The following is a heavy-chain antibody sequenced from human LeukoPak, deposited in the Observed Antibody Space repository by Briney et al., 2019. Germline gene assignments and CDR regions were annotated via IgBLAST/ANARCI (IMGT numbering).Heavy chain of an antibody. Sequence: SETLSLTCTVFGDSISSSSYFWGWIRQPPGKGLEWIGIIYYSGSTYYNPSLKSRVTISVDTSKNQFSLKLSSVTAADTAVYFCARRGYGASRRYFDSWGQGTLVTVSS. J-gene: IGHJ4*02. D-gene: IGHD2-15*01. CDR3: ARRGYGASRRYFDS. CDR2: IYYSGST. V-gene: IGHV4-39*01. CDR1: GDSISSSSYF.